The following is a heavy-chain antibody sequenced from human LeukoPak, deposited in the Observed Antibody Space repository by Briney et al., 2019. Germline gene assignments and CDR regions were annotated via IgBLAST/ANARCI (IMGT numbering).Heavy chain of an antibody. V-gene: IGHV3-23*01. Sequence: GGSLGLSCAASGFTFSNYAMSWVRQAPGKGLEWVSAISGSGGSTYYADSVKGRFTISRDNSKNTPYLQMNSLRAEDTAVYYCAKDGHIVVVTAPNYFDYWGQGTLVTVSS. CDR2: ISGSGGST. CDR3: AKDGHIVVVTAPNYFDY. CDR1: GFTFSNYA. D-gene: IGHD2-21*02. J-gene: IGHJ4*02.